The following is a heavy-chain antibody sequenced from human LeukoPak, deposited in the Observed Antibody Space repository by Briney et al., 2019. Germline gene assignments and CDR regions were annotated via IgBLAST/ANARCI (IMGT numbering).Heavy chain of an antibody. D-gene: IGHD2-15*01. CDR1: GYTFTSYD. Sequence: ASVKVSCKASGYTFTSYDINWVRQATGQGLEWMGWMNPNSGNTGYAQKFQGRVTMTRNTSISTAYMELSSLRSEDTAVYYCARVSQASHRYCSAGSCYRNSFDYWGQGTLVTVSS. V-gene: IGHV1-8*01. CDR3: ARVSQASHRYCSAGSCYRNSFDY. J-gene: IGHJ4*02. CDR2: MNPNSGNT.